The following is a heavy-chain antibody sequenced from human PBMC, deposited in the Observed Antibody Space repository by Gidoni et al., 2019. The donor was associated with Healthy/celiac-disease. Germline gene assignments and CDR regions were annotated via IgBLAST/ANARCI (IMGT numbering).Heavy chain of an antibody. V-gene: IGHV3-23*04. CDR3: AKDRSGYSYGYVDY. D-gene: IGHD5-18*01. J-gene: IGHJ4*02. CDR1: AFTCSSYA. CDR2: ISGSGGST. Sequence: EVQPVESGGGLVQPGGSLRLYCAASAFTCSSYAMSWVRRAPGKGLEWVSAISGSGGSTYYADSVKGRFTISRDNSKNTLYLQMNSLRAEDTAVYYCAKDRSGYSYGYVDYWGQGTLVTVSS.